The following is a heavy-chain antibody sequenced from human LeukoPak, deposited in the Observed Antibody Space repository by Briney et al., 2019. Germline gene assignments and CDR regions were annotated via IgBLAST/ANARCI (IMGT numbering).Heavy chain of an antibody. V-gene: IGHV1-18*01. J-gene: IGHJ4*02. CDR2: ISAYSGHA. D-gene: IGHD4-17*01. CDR1: GYTFTSYG. Sequence: ASVKVSCKAFGYTFTSYGISWVRQAPGQGLEWMGWISAYSGHANYAQELQGRVTMTTDTSTSTAYMELRSLRSDDTAMYYCAREDADYTFSFDFWGQGTLVTVSS. CDR3: AREDADYTFSFDF.